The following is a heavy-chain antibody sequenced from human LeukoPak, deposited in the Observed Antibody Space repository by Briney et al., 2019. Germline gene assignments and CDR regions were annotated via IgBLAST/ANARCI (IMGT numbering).Heavy chain of an antibody. Sequence: SETLSLTCTVSGGSISSYYWSWIRQPAGKGLEWIGRIYYSGSTNYNPSLKSRVAISVDTSKNQFSLKLSSVTAADTAVYYCARQDYYGSGSYWPPFDYWGQGTLVTVSS. V-gene: IGHV4-59*08. CDR3: ARQDYYGSGSYWPPFDY. CDR2: IYYSGST. CDR1: GGSISSYY. D-gene: IGHD3-10*01. J-gene: IGHJ4*02.